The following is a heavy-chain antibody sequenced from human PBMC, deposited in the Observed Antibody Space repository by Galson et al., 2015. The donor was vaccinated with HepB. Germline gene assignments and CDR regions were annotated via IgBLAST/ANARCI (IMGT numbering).Heavy chain of an antibody. Sequence: SLRLSCAASGFTFSSYGMHWVRQAPGKGLEWVAVISYDGSNKYYADSVKGRFTISRDNSKNTLYLQMNSLRAGDTAVYYCAKDIGSDMTTVGDYWGQGTLVTVSS. J-gene: IGHJ4*02. CDR1: GFTFSSYG. CDR3: AKDIGSDMTTVGDY. D-gene: IGHD4-17*01. V-gene: IGHV3-30*18. CDR2: ISYDGSNK.